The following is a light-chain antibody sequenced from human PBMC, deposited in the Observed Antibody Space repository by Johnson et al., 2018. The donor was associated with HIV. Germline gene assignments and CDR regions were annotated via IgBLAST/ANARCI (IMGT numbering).Light chain of an antibody. J-gene: IGLJ1*01. CDR1: SSNIENYF. Sequence: QSVLTQPPSVSAAPGQRVNISCSGHSSNIENYFVSWYQQLPGAAPRLLIYEDYKRPSGIPDRFSGSKSGASATLGITGLQTGDGADSYCGVWDASLSPPSVFATVTTITVL. V-gene: IGLV1-51*02. CDR2: EDY. CDR3: GVWDASLSPPSV.